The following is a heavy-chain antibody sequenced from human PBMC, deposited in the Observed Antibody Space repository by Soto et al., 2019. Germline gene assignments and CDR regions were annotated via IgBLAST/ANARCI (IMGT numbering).Heavy chain of an antibody. CDR1: GFTFSSYG. D-gene: IGHD6-13*01. Sequence: QVQLVESGGGVVQPGRSLRLSCAASGFTFSSYGMHWVRQAPGKGLEWVAAIWYDGSNKYYADSVKGRFTISRDNSKNTLYLQMNSLRAEDTAVYYCARGGSSWYSYYYYGMDVWGQGTTVTVSS. J-gene: IGHJ6*02. V-gene: IGHV3-33*01. CDR2: IWYDGSNK. CDR3: ARGGSSWYSYYYYGMDV.